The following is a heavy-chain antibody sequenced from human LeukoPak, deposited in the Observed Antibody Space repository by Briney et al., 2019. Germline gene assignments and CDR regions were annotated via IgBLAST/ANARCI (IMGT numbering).Heavy chain of an antibody. J-gene: IGHJ3*02. CDR2: ISYDGSNK. Sequence: PGGSLRLSCAASGFTFSSYAMHWVRQAPGKGLEWVAVISYDGSNKYYADSVKGRFTISRDSSKNTLYLQMNSLRAEDTAVYYCAKASGVPWADYAFDIWGQGTMVTVSS. D-gene: IGHD3-10*01. CDR3: AKASGVPWADYAFDI. CDR1: GFTFSSYA. V-gene: IGHV3-30-3*01.